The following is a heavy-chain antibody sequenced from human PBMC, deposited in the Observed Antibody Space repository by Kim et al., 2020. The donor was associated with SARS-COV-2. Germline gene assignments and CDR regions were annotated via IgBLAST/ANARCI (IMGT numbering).Heavy chain of an antibody. CDR3: AGPTGYSYAPSWDV. D-gene: IGHD5-18*01. CDR1: GFTFSSYS. J-gene: IGHJ6*02. CDR2: ISSSSSYI. V-gene: IGHV3-21*01. Sequence: GGSLRLSCAASGFTFSSYSMNWVRQAPGKGLEWVSSISSSSSYIYYPDPVKGRFTTSRDNANNSLYLQMNSLRAEDTAVYYCAGPTGYSYAPSWDVWGQGTTVTVSS.